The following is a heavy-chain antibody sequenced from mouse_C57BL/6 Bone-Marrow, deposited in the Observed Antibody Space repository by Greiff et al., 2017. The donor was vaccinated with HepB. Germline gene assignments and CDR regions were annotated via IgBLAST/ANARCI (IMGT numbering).Heavy chain of an antibody. J-gene: IGHJ4*01. V-gene: IGHV1-64*01. CDR3: AKGAMITTGAMDY. CDR2: IHPNSGST. D-gene: IGHD2-4*01. Sequence: QVQLQQPGAERLKPGASVKFSCRASGNTFPSYWMHWVKQRPGQGLEWIGMIHPNSGSTNYNEKFKSKATLTVDKSSSTAYMQLSSLTSEDSAVYYCAKGAMITTGAMDYWGQGTSVTVSS. CDR1: GNTFPSYW.